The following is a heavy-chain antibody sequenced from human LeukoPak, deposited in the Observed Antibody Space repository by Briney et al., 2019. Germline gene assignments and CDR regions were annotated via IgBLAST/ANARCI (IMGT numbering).Heavy chain of an antibody. CDR1: GGSFSGYY. CDR3: ARDSGEAEVTAAMFDY. Sequence: MSSETLSLPCAVYGGSFSGYYWSWIRQPPGKGLEWIGEINHSGSTNYNPSLKSRVTISVDTSKNQFSLKLSSVTAADTAVYYCARDSGEAEVTAAMFDYWGKEPLVTVSS. V-gene: IGHV4-34*01. J-gene: IGHJ4*02. CDR2: INHSGST. D-gene: IGHD2-2*01.